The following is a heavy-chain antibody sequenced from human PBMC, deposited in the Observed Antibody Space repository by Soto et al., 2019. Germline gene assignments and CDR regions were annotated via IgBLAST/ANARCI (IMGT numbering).Heavy chain of an antibody. CDR2: IYYSGST. V-gene: IGHV4-39*01. CDR1: GGSISSSSYY. D-gene: IGHD3-16*02. Sequence: QLQLQESGPGLVKPSETLSLTCTVSGGSISSSSYYWGWIRQPPGKGLEWIGSIYYSGSTYYNPSLKSRVTISVDTSKNQFSLKLSSVTAADTAVYYCTITFGGVIVNDAFDIWGQGTMVTVSS. J-gene: IGHJ3*02. CDR3: TITFGGVIVNDAFDI.